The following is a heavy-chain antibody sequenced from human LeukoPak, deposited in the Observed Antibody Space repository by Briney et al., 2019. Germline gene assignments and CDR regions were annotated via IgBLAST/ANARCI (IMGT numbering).Heavy chain of an antibody. J-gene: IGHJ4*02. CDR2: IQNSGNS. Sequence: SETLSLTCTVSGGAISSYFWSWIRQPPGKGLEWIGYIQNSGNSNYNSPLKSRVTISVDTSQNHFSLKVSSVTAADTAVYYCARGRRWQQPPFDYWGQGTLVTVSS. CDR1: GGAISSYF. D-gene: IGHD5-24*01. V-gene: IGHV4-59*01. CDR3: ARGRRWQQPPFDY.